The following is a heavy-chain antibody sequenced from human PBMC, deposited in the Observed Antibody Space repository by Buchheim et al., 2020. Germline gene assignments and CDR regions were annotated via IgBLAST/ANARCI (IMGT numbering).Heavy chain of an antibody. CDR3: ATRKKIAAQGIQH. V-gene: IGHV4-39*01. J-gene: IGHJ1*01. Sequence: QLQLQESGPGLVKPSETLSLTCTVSGGSISSSSYYWGWIRQPPGKGLEWIGSIYYSGSTYYNPCLKSRVTISVDTSKNQFSLKLSSVTAADTAVYYCATRKKIAAQGIQHWGQGTL. CDR1: GGSISSSSYY. CDR2: IYYSGST. D-gene: IGHD6-13*01.